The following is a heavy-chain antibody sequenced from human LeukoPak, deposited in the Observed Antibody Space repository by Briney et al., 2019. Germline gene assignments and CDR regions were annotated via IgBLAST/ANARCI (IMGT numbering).Heavy chain of an antibody. CDR1: GYTFTSYG. Sequence: ASVKVSCKTSGYTFTSYGLTWVRQAPGQGLEWMGWINTYSGDTNYAQKFQGRVTMTTDTSMNIACMDLRSLRSDDTAVYYCARDGGYCTTSSCLTGFDPWGQGTLVTVSS. J-gene: IGHJ5*02. CDR3: ARDGGYCTTSSCLTGFDP. D-gene: IGHD2-2*01. CDR2: INTYSGDT. V-gene: IGHV1-18*01.